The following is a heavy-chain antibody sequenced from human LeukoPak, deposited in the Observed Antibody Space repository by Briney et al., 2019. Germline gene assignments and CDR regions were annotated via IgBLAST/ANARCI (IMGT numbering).Heavy chain of an antibody. V-gene: IGHV3-11*01. Sequence: GSLRLSCAASGFTFSDYYMSWIRQAPGKGLEWVSYISSSGSTIYYADSVKGRFTISRDNAKNSLYLQMNSLRAEDTAVYYCARETSLASSSWYNWFDPWGQGTLVTVSS. D-gene: IGHD6-13*01. CDR1: GFTFSDYY. J-gene: IGHJ5*02. CDR3: ARETSLASSSWYNWFDP. CDR2: ISSSGSTI.